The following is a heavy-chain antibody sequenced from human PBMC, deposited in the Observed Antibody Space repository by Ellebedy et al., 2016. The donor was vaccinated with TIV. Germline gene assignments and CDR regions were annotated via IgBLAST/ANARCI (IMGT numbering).Heavy chain of an antibody. Sequence: GSLRLSCTVSGASINKYYWSWIRQPPGKGLEWIGYIYYSGRSNYNPSLKSRVSIAVDTSKNQFSLKLNSVTAADTAVYYCARDGFVGAYDYWGQGTMVTVSS. V-gene: IGHV4-59*01. CDR1: GASINKYY. D-gene: IGHD1-26*01. CDR3: ARDGFVGAYDY. J-gene: IGHJ3*01. CDR2: IYYSGRS.